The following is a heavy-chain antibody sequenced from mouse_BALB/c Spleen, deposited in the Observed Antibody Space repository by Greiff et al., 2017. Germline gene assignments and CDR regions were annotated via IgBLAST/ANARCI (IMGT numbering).Heavy chain of an antibody. V-gene: IGHV2-6-7*01. CDR1: GFSLTGYG. J-gene: IGHJ4*01. CDR2: IWGDGST. D-gene: IGHD2-1*01. Sequence: QVQLKESGPGLVAPSQSLSITCTVSGFSLTGYGVNWVRQPPGKGLEWLGMIWGDGSTDYNSALKSRLSISKDNSKSQVFLKMNSLQTDDTAMYYCARNRDYGNYYYAMDYWGQGTSVTVSS. CDR3: ARNRDYGNYYYAMDY.